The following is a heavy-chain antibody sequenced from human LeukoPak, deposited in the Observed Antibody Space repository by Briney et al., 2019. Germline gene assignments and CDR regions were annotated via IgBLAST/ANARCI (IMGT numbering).Heavy chain of an antibody. D-gene: IGHD2-21*02. CDR3: ARGSHLVVVAAIPVYFDY. V-gene: IGHV3-30*04. J-gene: IGHJ4*02. CDR1: GFTFSSYA. CDR2: TSYDESNE. Sequence: PGGSLRLSCAASGFTFSSYAMHWVRQAPGKGLEWVAFTSYDESNEYYADSVKGRFTISRDNSKNTVYLQMNNLRVADTAVYYCARGSHLVVVAAIPVYFDYWGQGTLVTASS.